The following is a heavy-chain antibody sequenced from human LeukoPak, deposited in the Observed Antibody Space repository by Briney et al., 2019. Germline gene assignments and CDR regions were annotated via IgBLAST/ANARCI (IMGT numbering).Heavy chain of an antibody. CDR3: ARAGGYSSSWYGGYYYGMDV. J-gene: IGHJ6*02. V-gene: IGHV3-30-3*01. Sequence: AGGSLRLSCAASGFTFSSYAMHWVRQAPGKGLEWVAVISYDGSNKYYADSVKGRFTISRDNSKNTLYLQMNSLRAEDTAVYYCARAGGYSSSWYGGYYYGMDVWGQGTTVTVSS. CDR1: GFTFSSYA. CDR2: ISYDGSNK. D-gene: IGHD6-13*01.